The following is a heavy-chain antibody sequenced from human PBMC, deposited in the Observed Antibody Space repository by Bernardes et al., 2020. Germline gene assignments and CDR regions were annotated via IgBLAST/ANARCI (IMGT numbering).Heavy chain of an antibody. CDR1: GGSISSGGYY. Sequence: SETLSLTCTVSGGSISSGGYYWSWIRQHPGKGLEWIWYIYYSGSTYYNPSLKSRVTISVDTSKNQFSLKLSSVTAADTAVYYCARGIPQSITIFGVVIPGNWFDPWGQGTLVTVSS. CDR3: ARGIPQSITIFGVVIPGNWFDP. J-gene: IGHJ5*02. CDR2: IYYSGST. V-gene: IGHV4-31*03. D-gene: IGHD3-3*01.